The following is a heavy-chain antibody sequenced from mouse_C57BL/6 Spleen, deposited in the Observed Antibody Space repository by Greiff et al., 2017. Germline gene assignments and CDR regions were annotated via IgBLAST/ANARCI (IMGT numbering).Heavy chain of an antibody. V-gene: IGHV6-3*01. CDR3: TLSYYYGSSLDY. J-gene: IGHJ2*01. CDR1: GFTFSNYW. CDR2: IRLKSDNYAT. D-gene: IGHD1-1*01. Sequence: VQGVESGGGLVQPGGSMKLSCVASGFTFSNYWMNWVRQSPEKGLEWVAQIRLKSDNYATHYAESVKGRFTISRDDSKSSVYLQMNNLRAEDTGIYYCTLSYYYGSSLDYWGQGTTLTVAS.